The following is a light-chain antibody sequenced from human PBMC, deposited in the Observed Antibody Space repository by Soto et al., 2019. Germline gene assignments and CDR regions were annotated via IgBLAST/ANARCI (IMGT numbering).Light chain of an antibody. CDR3: AAWDDSLSGVV. Sequence: QSVLTQPPSASGTPGQRVTSSCSGSSSNIGSHDVYWYQQLPGTVPQLLIYRNSERPSGVPDRFSGYKSGTSASLAISGLRSEHEADYYCAAWDDSLSGVVFGGGTKLTVL. CDR1: SSNIGSHD. J-gene: IGLJ2*01. CDR2: RNS. V-gene: IGLV1-47*01.